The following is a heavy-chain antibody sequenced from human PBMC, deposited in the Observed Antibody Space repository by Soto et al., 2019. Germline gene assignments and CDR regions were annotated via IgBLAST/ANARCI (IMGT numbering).Heavy chain of an antibody. CDR3: ARESDDILTGLDY. CDR2: IIPIFGTA. V-gene: IGHV1-69*13. Sequence: SVTVSCQASGGTFSIYAISLVRQAPGQGLEWMGGIIPIFGTANYAQKFQGRVTITADESTSTAYMELRSLRSDDTAVYYCARESDDILTGLDYWGQGTLVTVSS. D-gene: IGHD3-9*01. J-gene: IGHJ4*02. CDR1: GGTFSIYA.